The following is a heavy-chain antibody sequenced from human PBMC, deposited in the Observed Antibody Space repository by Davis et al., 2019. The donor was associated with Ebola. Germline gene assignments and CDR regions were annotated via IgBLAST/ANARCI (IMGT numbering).Heavy chain of an antibody. CDR3: VRGRTWGIPDY. CDR2: FNHNGNT. V-gene: IGHV4-34*01. J-gene: IGHJ4*02. D-gene: IGHD7-27*01. CDR1: GASISSYY. Sequence: MPSETLSLTCTVSGASISSYYWSWIRQPPGKGLEWVGEFNHNGNTNYNPSLKSRVIISVDTSKNQFSLNLSSVTAADTAIYYCVRGRTWGIPDYWGQGTLVTVSS.